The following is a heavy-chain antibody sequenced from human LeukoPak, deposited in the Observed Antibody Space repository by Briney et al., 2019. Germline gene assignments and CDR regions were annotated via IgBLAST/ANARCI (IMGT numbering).Heavy chain of an antibody. CDR1: GFTVSSNY. CDR2: ISYDGSSK. J-gene: IGHJ6*02. D-gene: IGHD3-10*01. CDR3: DVSPGALDF. Sequence: PGGSLRLSCAASGFTVSSNYMSWVRQAPGKGLEWVAVISYDGSSKYYADSVRGRFTISRDNSKNTLDLQMNSLRPEDTAVYYCDVSPGALDFWGHGTTVTVSS. V-gene: IGHV3-30-3*01.